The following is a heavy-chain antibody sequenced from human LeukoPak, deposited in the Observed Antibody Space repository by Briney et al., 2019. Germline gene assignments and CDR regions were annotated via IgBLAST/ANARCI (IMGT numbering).Heavy chain of an antibody. V-gene: IGHV3-23*01. CDR3: ARVFIDGYNFGDAFDI. CDR1: GVTFSSYA. Sequence: GGSLRLSCAASGVTFSSYAMSWVRQAPGKGLEWVSVISGSGASTYYADSVKGRFTISRDNSKNTLYLQMNSLRAEDTAMYYCARVFIDGYNFGDAFDIWGQGTMVTVSS. CDR2: ISGSGAST. D-gene: IGHD5-24*01. J-gene: IGHJ3*02.